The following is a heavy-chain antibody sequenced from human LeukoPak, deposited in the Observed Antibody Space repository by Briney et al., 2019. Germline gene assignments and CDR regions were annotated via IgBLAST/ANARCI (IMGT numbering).Heavy chain of an antibody. J-gene: IGHJ4*02. CDR1: GGSISSSSYY. Sequence: SETLSLTCTVSGGSISSSSYYWGWIRQPPGKGLEWIVSIYYSGSTYYNPSLKSRVTISVDTSKNQFSLKLSSVTAADTAVYYCARYSSSDGYWGQGTLVTVSS. CDR3: ARYSSSDGY. CDR2: IYYSGST. D-gene: IGHD6-6*01. V-gene: IGHV4-39*07.